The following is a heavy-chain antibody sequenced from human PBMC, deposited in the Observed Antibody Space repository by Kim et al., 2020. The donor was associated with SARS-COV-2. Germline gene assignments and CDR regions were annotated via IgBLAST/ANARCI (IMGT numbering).Heavy chain of an antibody. D-gene: IGHD3-3*01. V-gene: IGHV4-34*01. CDR1: GGSFSGYY. CDR3: ARRGRITIFGVPEGWFDP. Sequence: SETLSLTCAVYGGSFSGYYWSWIRQPPGKGLEWIGEINHSGSTNYNPSLKSRVTISVDTSKNQFSLKLSSVTAADTAVYYCARRGRITIFGVPEGWFDPWGQGTLVTVSS. CDR2: INHSGST. J-gene: IGHJ5*02.